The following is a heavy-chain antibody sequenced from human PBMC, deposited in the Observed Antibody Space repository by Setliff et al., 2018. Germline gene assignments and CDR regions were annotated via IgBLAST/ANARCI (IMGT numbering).Heavy chain of an antibody. Sequence: PSETLSLTCTVSGDSISSRRNYWGWFRQPAGKELEWIGQIYTSWSTNYNPSLKSRVTISLDTSKNQISLRLSSVTAADTAVYFCARVTGFSYMDVWGKGTTVTAP. CDR3: ARVTGFSYMDV. CDR2: IYTSWST. CDR1: GDSISSRRNY. J-gene: IGHJ6*03. V-gene: IGHV4-61*09. D-gene: IGHD3-3*01.